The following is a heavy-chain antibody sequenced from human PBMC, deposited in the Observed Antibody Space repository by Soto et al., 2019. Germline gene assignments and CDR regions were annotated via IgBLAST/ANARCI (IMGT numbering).Heavy chain of an antibody. CDR3: AKLSFTTSSICPGS. CDR1: VLTFDDLA. D-gene: IGHD6-6*01. J-gene: IGHJ5*02. V-gene: IGHV3-23*01. CDR2: ISGSGGST. Sequence: PGGSLRLSCASSVLTFDDLALTWARQAPGKGLEWVSAISGSGGSTYYADSVKGRFTISRDNSENTLYLHMNSLRAEDTAVYYSAKLSFTTSSICPGSWGQGTLVTVSS.